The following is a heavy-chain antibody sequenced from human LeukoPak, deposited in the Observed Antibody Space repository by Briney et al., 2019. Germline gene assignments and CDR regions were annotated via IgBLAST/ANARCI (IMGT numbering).Heavy chain of an antibody. CDR2: IIPIFGTA. CDR1: GGTFSSYA. CDR3: AREADSSGYYSVYYYMDV. V-gene: IGHV1-69*13. D-gene: IGHD3-22*01. J-gene: IGHJ6*03. Sequence: ASVKVSCKASGGTFSSYAISWVRQAPGQGLEWMGGIIPIFGTANYAQKFQGRVTITADESTSTAYMELSSLRSEDTAVYYCAREADSSGYYSVYYYMDVWGKGTTVTVSS.